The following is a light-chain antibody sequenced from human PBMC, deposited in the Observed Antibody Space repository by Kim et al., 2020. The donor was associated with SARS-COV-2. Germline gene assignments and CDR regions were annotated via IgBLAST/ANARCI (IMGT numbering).Light chain of an antibody. CDR3: QQSAHSPLT. J-gene: IGKJ4*01. V-gene: IGKV3-20*01. Sequence: LSPGERVTLSCRASQSVTKNYLAWYQQKPGQPTSLLIDDASKRATGIPDRFSGSGSGTDFTLTISRLEPEDFAVYYCQQSAHSPLTFGGGTKLEI. CDR2: DAS. CDR1: QSVTKNY.